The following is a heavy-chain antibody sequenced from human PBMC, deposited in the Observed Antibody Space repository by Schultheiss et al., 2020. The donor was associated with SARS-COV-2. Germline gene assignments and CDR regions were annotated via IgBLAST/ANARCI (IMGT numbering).Heavy chain of an antibody. V-gene: IGHV4-59*12. J-gene: IGHJ3*02. CDR2: IYYSGST. CDR3: ARGSGAVAGTGAFDI. D-gene: IGHD6-19*01. Sequence: SETLSLTCTVSGGSISSYYWSWIRQPPGKGLEWIGYIYYSGSTNYNPSLKSRITMSVDTSKNQFYLKLSSVTAADTAVYYCARGSGAVAGTGAFDIWGQGTTVTVSS. CDR1: GGSISSYY.